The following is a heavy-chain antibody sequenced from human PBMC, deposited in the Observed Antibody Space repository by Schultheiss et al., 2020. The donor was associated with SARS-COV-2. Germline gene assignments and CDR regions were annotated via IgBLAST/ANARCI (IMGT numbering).Heavy chain of an antibody. CDR2: ISSSGDSI. D-gene: IGHD3-22*01. J-gene: IGHJ4*02. CDR1: GFTFSSYA. V-gene: IGHV3-48*03. Sequence: GGSLRLSCAASGFTFSSYAMHWVRQAPGKGLEWVSYISSSGDSIYYSDSVKGRFAISRDNAKNSLYLQMNSLRADDTAVYYCATHYDSSGYWHYWGQGTLVTVSS. CDR3: ATHYDSSGYWHY.